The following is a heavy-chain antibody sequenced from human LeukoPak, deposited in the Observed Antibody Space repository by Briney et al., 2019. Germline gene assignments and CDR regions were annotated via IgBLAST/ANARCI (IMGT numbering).Heavy chain of an antibody. J-gene: IGHJ3*02. V-gene: IGHV4-4*07. Sequence: PSETLSLTCTVSGGSISSYYWSWIRQPAGKGLEWIGRIYTSGSTNYNPSLKSRVTMSVDTSKNQFSLKLSSVTAADTAVYYCARDLFYDSRGSKVGFDIWGQGTMVTVSS. D-gene: IGHD3-22*01. CDR3: ARDLFYDSRGSKVGFDI. CDR2: IYTSGST. CDR1: GGSISSYY.